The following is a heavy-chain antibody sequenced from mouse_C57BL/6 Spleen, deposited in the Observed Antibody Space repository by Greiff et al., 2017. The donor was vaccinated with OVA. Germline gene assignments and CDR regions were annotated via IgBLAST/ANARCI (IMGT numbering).Heavy chain of an antibody. J-gene: IGHJ1*03. CDR1: GFTFSDYG. CDR3: ARPLLRFWYFDV. CDR2: ISSGSSTI. V-gene: IGHV5-17*01. Sequence: EVQRVDSGGGLVKPGGSLKLSCAASGFTFSDYGMHWVRQAPEKGLEWVAYISSGSSTIYYADTVKGRFTISRDNAKNTLFLQMTSLRSEDTAMYYCARPLLRFWYFDVWGTGTTVTVSS. D-gene: IGHD1-1*01.